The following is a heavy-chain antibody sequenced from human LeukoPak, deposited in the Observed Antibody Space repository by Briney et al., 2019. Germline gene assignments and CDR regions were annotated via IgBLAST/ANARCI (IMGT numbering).Heavy chain of an antibody. V-gene: IGHV4-34*01. CDR3: ARGKPRITPSSSWYVGSSWFDP. CDR2: INHSGST. Sequence: PSETLSLTCAVYGGSFSGYYWSWIRQPPGKGLEWIGEINHSGSTNHNPSLKSRVTISVDTSKNQFSLKLSSVTAADTAVYYCARGKPRITPSSSWYVGSSWFDPWGQGTLVTVSS. J-gene: IGHJ5*02. D-gene: IGHD6-13*01. CDR1: GGSFSGYY.